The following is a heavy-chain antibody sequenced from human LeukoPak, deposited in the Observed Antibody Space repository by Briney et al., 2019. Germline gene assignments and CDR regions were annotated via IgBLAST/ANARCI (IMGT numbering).Heavy chain of an antibody. J-gene: IGHJ4*02. CDR1: GITFSSYA. D-gene: IGHD2-2*02. Sequence: GGSLRLSCAASGITFSSYAMSWVRQAPGKGLEWVSGISGSGANTYYPNSVKGRFTISGDNSKNTLYLQMNSLRAEDTAVYYCAKGGIVVVPAAIADYWGQGTLVTVSS. CDR2: ISGSGANT. V-gene: IGHV3-23*01. CDR3: AKGGIVVVPAAIADY.